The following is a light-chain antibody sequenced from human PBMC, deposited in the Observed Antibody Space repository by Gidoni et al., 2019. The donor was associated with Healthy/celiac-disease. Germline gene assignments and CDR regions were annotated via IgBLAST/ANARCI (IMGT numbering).Light chain of an antibody. CDR1: QSVSSSY. CDR2: GAS. J-gene: IGKJ1*01. Sequence: ESMLQQSPGALSLSPGERATLSCRASQSVSSSYLAWYQQKPGQAPRLLIYGASSRATGIPDRFSGSGSGTDFTLTISRLEPEDFAVYYCQQYGSSPWTFGQGTKVEIK. V-gene: IGKV3-20*01. CDR3: QQYGSSPWT.